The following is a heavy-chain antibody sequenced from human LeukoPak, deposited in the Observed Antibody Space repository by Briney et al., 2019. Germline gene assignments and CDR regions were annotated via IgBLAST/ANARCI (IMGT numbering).Heavy chain of an antibody. Sequence: PSETLSLTCTVSGYSISSGYYWGWIRQPPGKGLEWIGSIYHSGSTYYNPSLKSRATISVDTSKNQFSLKLSSVTAADTAVYYCASTNYDSSGYYSPLNWFDPWGQGTLVTVSS. CDR1: GYSISSGYY. CDR3: ASTNYDSSGYYSPLNWFDP. V-gene: IGHV4-38-2*02. CDR2: IYHSGST. D-gene: IGHD3-22*01. J-gene: IGHJ5*02.